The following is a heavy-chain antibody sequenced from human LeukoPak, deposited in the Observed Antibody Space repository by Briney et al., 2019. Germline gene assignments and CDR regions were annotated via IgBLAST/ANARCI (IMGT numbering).Heavy chain of an antibody. CDR3: ARTYDFGCGPPGDAFDN. Sequence: TGGSLRLSCAASGFTFTMFGMNWVRQAPGKGLEWVSYIDARSGIVYYADSVQGRFTISRDDAKDSVFLQMNSLRVDDTAVYYCARTYDFGCGPPGDAFDNWGQGTLVTVPS. J-gene: IGHJ3*02. V-gene: IGHV3-48*01. CDR1: GFTFTMFG. D-gene: IGHD3-3*01. CDR2: IDARSGIV.